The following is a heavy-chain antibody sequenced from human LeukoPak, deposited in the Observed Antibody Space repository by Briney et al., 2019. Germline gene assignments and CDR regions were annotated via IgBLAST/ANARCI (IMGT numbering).Heavy chain of an antibody. CDR1: GGSITNYY. D-gene: IGHD4-11*01. V-gene: IGHV4-59*01. CDR3: ARASVTYYYYYYMDV. Sequence: SETLSLTCTVSGGSITNYYWTWIRQPPGKGLEWIGYIHYSGSTNYNPSLKSRVTISVDTSKNQFSLKLSSVTAADTAVYYCARASVTYYYYYYMDVWVKGTTVTVSS. CDR2: IHYSGST. J-gene: IGHJ6*03.